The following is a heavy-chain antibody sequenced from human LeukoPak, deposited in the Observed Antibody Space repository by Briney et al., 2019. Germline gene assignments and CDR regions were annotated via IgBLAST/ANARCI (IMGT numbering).Heavy chain of an antibody. Sequence: SETLSLTCTVSGGSISSYYWSWIRQPPGKGLEWIGYIYYSGSTNYNPSLKSRVTISVDTSENQFSLKLSYVTAADTAVYYCARDSGSYQYYFDYWGQGTLVTVSS. J-gene: IGHJ4*02. V-gene: IGHV4-59*01. CDR1: GGSISSYY. D-gene: IGHD1-26*01. CDR3: ARDSGSYQYYFDY. CDR2: IYYSGST.